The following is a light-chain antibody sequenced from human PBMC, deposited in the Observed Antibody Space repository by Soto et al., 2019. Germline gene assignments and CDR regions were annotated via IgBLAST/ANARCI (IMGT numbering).Light chain of an antibody. CDR2: GAS. CDR3: QQYGSSHLYT. CDR1: QSVSSSY. J-gene: IGKJ2*01. Sequence: EIVLTQSPGTLSLSPGERATLSCRASQSVSSSYLAWYQQKPGQAPRLLIYGASSRATGIPDRFSGSGSGTDFTLNISRLEPEDFAVYYCQQYGSSHLYTFGQGTKLEIK. V-gene: IGKV3-20*01.